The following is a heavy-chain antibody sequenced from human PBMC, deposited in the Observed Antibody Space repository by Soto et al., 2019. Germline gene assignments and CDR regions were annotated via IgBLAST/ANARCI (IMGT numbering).Heavy chain of an antibody. J-gene: IGHJ4*02. D-gene: IGHD1-1*01. V-gene: IGHV3-74*01. Sequence: GGSLRLSCAASGFTFSSYWMYWARQAPGKGLVWVSRINSDGSSTNYADSVKGRFTISRDNAKNTVHLQMNSLRAEDTAVYYCVGGTGYWGQGTLVTVSS. CDR1: GFTFSSYW. CDR3: VGGTGY. CDR2: INSDGSST.